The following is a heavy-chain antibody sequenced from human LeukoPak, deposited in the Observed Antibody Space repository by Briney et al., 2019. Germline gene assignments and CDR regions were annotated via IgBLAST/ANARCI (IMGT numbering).Heavy chain of an antibody. J-gene: IGHJ4*02. CDR3: VSELGTAGYYFDY. Sequence: ASVTVSCKASGYTFTGYYMDWVRQAPGQGLEWMGRINPNSGGTNYAQKFQGRVTMTRDTSISTAYMELRRLRSDDTAVYYCVSELGTAGYYFDYWGQGTQVTVSS. CDR2: INPNSGGT. CDR1: GYTFTGYY. D-gene: IGHD7-27*01. V-gene: IGHV1-2*06.